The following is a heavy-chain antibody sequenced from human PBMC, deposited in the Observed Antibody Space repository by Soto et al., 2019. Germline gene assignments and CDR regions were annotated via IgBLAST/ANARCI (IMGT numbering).Heavy chain of an antibody. CDR1: GGSFSGYY. CDR3: ARERRRGYCSGGSCRAPDY. Sequence: QVQLQQWGAGLLKPSETLSLTCAVYGGSFSGYYWSWIRQPPGKGLEWIGEINHSGSTNYNPSLKSLVTISVDTSKNQFSLKLSSVTAADTAVYYCARERRRGYCSGGSCRAPDYWGQGTLVTVSS. CDR2: INHSGST. D-gene: IGHD2-15*01. V-gene: IGHV4-34*01. J-gene: IGHJ4*02.